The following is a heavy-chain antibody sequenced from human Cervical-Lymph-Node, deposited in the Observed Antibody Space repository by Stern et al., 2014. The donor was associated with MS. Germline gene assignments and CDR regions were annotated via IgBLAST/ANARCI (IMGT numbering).Heavy chain of an antibody. D-gene: IGHD6-13*01. CDR1: GFTFSSYS. Sequence: EVQLVESGGGLVKPGGSLRLSCAASGFTFSSYSMNWVRQAPGKGLEWVSSISSSSSYIDYADSVKGRFTISRDNAKNSLYLQMNSLRAEDTAVYYCASLIAAAGPYFDYWGQGTLVTVSS. V-gene: IGHV3-21*01. J-gene: IGHJ4*02. CDR3: ASLIAAAGPYFDY. CDR2: ISSSSSYI.